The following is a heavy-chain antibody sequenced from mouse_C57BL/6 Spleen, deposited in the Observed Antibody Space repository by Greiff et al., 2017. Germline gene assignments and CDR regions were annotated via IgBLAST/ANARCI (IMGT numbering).Heavy chain of an antibody. V-gene: IGHV1-80*01. Sequence: QVQLQQSGAELVKPGASVKISCKASGYAFSSYWMNWVKQRPGKGLEWIGQIYPGDGDTNYNGKFKGKATLTADKSSSTAYMQLSSLTAEDSEVSFCARGGYCVVLAGLFAYWGQGTLVTVSS. CDR1: GYAFSSYW. CDR2: IYPGDGDT. J-gene: IGHJ3*01. D-gene: IGHD2-3*01. CDR3: ARGGYCVVLAGLFAY.